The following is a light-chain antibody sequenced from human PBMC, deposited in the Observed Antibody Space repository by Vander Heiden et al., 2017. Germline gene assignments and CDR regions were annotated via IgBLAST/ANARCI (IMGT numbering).Light chain of an antibody. V-gene: IGLV3-1*01. CDR1: RLGQKF. CDR3: QAWEKTTVI. J-gene: IGLJ2*01. Sequence: SYELTQPPSVSVSPCQTPNITCAGDRLGQKFVSWYQQKPGQSPVLVMYQDKKRPSGIPERFSGSNSGNTATLTISGAQAMDEADYFCQAWEKTTVIFGGGTKLTVL. CDR2: QDK.